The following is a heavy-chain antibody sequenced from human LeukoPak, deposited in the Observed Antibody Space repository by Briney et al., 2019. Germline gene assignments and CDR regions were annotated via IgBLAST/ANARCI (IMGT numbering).Heavy chain of an antibody. V-gene: IGHV3-11*05. CDR2: ISSSSSYT. D-gene: IGHD3-10*01. CDR1: GXTFSDYY. CDR3: AREVYGSGSYYQNYFDY. J-gene: IGHJ4*02. Sequence: PGGSLRLSCAASGXTFSDYYVSWIRQAPGKGLEWVSYISSSSSYTNYADSVKGRFTISRDNAKNSLYLQMNSLRAEDTAVYYCAREVYGSGSYYQNYFDYWGQGTLVTVSS.